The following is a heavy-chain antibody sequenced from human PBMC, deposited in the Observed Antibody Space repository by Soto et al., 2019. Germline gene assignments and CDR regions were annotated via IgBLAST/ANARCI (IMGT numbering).Heavy chain of an antibody. Sequence: HPGGSLRLSCAASGFTFSPFWMHWVRQAPGKGLVWVSHINSDGSTIVYADSVKGRFTISRDNAKNTLYLQMNSLRVEDTAVYFCARDRGTPDSFKLWGQGTMVTVSS. V-gene: IGHV3-74*01. CDR1: GFTFSPFW. CDR3: ARDRGTPDSFKL. D-gene: IGHD3-22*01. CDR2: INSDGSTI. J-gene: IGHJ3*01.